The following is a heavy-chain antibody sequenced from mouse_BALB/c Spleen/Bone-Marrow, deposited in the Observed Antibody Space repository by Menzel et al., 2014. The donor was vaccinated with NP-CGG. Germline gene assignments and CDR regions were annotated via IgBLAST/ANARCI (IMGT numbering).Heavy chain of an antibody. CDR2: INPYNDGT. CDR3: ARSLYGYDWYFDV. V-gene: IGHV1-14*01. D-gene: IGHD2-2*01. J-gene: IGHJ1*01. CDR1: GYTFTSYV. Sequence: VQLKESGPELVKPGASVKMSCKASGYTFTSYVMHWVEQKPGQGLEWIGYINPYNDGTKYNEKFKGKATLTSDKSSSTAYMELSSLTSEDSAVYYCARSLYGYDWYFDVWGAGTTVTVSS.